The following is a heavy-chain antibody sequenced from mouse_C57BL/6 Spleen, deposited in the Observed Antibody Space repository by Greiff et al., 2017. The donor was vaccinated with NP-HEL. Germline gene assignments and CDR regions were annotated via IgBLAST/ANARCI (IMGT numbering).Heavy chain of an antibody. Sequence: EVQLQQSGTVLARPGASVKMSCKTSGYTFTSYWMHWVKQRPGQGLEWIGAIYPGNSDTSYNQKFKGKAKLTAVTSASTAYMELSSLKNEDSAVYYCSKGYDSSYGGWFAYWGQGTLVTVSA. J-gene: IGHJ3*01. CDR1: GYTFTSYW. CDR2: IYPGNSDT. V-gene: IGHV1-5*01. CDR3: SKGYDSSYGGWFAY. D-gene: IGHD1-1*01.